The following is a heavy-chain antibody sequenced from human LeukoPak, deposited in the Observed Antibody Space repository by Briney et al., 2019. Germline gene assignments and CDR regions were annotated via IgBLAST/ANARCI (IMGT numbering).Heavy chain of an antibody. Sequence: GGSLRLSCAASGFTFSSYSMNWVRQAPGKGLEWVSVIYSGGSTYYADSVKGRFTISRDNSKNTLYLQMNSLRAEDTAVYYCARESSGAYYDYWGQGTLVTVSS. CDR2: IYSGGST. CDR3: ARESSGAYYDY. J-gene: IGHJ4*02. V-gene: IGHV3-66*01. D-gene: IGHD3-10*01. CDR1: GFTFSSYS.